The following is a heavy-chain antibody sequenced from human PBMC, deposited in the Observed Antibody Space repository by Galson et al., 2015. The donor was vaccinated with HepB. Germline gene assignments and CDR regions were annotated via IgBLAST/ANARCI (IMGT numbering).Heavy chain of an antibody. CDR3: ARGSCSGGSCYSPYYYYYYMDV. D-gene: IGHD2-15*01. CDR1: GGTFSSYA. V-gene: IGHV1-69*13. CDR2: IIPIFGTA. J-gene: IGHJ6*03. Sequence: SVKVSCKASGGTFSSYAISWVRQAPGQGLEWMGGIIPIFGTANYAQKFQGRVTITADESTSTAYMELSSLRSEDTAVYYCARGSCSGGSCYSPYYYYYYMDVWGKGTTVTVSS.